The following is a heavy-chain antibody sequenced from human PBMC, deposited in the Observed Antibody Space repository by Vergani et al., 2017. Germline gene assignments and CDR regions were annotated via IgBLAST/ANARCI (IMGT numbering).Heavy chain of an antibody. CDR2: IYYSGGT. CDR1: GDSISSSSYY. V-gene: IGHV4-39*02. D-gene: IGHD3-16*01. Sequence: QLQVQESGPGLVKPSETLSLTCTVSGDSISSSSYYWGWIRQPPGKGLGWIGSIYYSGGTYYNPSLESRVAISVDTSKNRFSLKLSSVTAPDTAVYYCARATHWGAPHYMDVWGKGTTVTVSS. J-gene: IGHJ6*03. CDR3: ARATHWGAPHYMDV.